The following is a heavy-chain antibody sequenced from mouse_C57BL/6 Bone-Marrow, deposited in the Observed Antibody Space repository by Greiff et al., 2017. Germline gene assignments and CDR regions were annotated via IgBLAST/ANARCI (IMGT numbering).Heavy chain of an antibody. CDR1: GFTFTDYY. CDR3: SRSYGSSFAY. Sequence: EVKVVESGGGLVQPGGSLSLSCAASGFTFTDYYMSWVRQPPGKALEWLGFIRNKDNGYTTEYSASVKGRFTISRDNSQCILYLQMNALRAYDSATYYCSRSYGSSFAYWGQGTLVTVSA. D-gene: IGHD1-1*01. CDR2: IRNKDNGYTT. V-gene: IGHV7-3*01. J-gene: IGHJ3*01.